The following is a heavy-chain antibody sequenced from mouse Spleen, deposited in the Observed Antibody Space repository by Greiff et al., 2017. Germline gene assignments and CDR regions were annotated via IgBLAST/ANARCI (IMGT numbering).Heavy chain of an antibody. Sequence: VQLQQSGAELAKPGASVKMSCKASGYTFTSYWMHWVKQRPGPGLEWIGYINPSTGYTEYNQKFKDKATLTADKSSSTAYMQLSSLTSEDSAVYYCARPSLLRYPAYWGQGTLVTVSA. V-gene: IGHV1-7*01. CDR3: ARPSLLRYPAY. D-gene: IGHD2-14*01. CDR2: INPSTGYT. CDR1: GYTFTSYW. J-gene: IGHJ3*01.